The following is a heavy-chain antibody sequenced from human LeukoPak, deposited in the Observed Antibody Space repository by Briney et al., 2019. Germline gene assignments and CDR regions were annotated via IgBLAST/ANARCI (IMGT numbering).Heavy chain of an antibody. Sequence: GGSLRLSCTASGFTLSSYEMSWIRQAPGKGLEWVSSIDYSGGSTHYADSVMGRFTISRDNSKNTVDLQMNNLRVDDMAIYYCAKDHANTPVVTNWGQGILVSVSS. CDR1: GFTLSSYE. CDR2: IDYSGGST. J-gene: IGHJ4*02. V-gene: IGHV3-23*01. D-gene: IGHD2-21*02. CDR3: AKDHANTPVVTN.